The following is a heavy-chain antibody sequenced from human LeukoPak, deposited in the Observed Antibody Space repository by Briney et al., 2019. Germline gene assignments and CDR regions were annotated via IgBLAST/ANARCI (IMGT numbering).Heavy chain of an antibody. Sequence: PSETLSLTCTVSGGSISSSSYYWGWIRQPPGKGLEWIGSIYYSGSTYYNPSLKSRVTISVDTSKNQSSLKLSSVTAADTAVYYCARGWEVEDAFDIWGQGTMVTVSS. CDR1: GGSISSSSYY. CDR2: IYYSGST. D-gene: IGHD1-1*01. J-gene: IGHJ3*02. CDR3: ARGWEVEDAFDI. V-gene: IGHV4-39*01.